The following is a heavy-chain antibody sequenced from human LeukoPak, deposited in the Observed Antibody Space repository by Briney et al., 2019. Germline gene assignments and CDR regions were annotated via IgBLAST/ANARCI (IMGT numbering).Heavy chain of an antibody. CDR1: GYTLRSNY. J-gene: IGHJ4*02. CDR3: ASDSPRRSWYSEFDY. D-gene: IGHD6-13*01. Sequence: GGSLRLSRAASGYTLRSNYMSGVPQAPRKGREGVSVIHSGGSTYYADSVKGRFTISRHRGKHSLYLQMNSLRAEDTHVYYCASDSPRRSWYSEFDYWGQGPLVTVSS. V-gene: IGHV3-53*01. CDR2: IHSGGST.